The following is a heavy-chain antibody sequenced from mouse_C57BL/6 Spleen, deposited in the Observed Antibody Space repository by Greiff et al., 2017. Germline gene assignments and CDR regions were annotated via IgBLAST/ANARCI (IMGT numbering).Heavy chain of an antibody. V-gene: IGHV1-50*01. J-gene: IGHJ2*01. CDR1: GYTFTSYW. CDR2: IDPSDSYT. Sequence: VQLQQPGAELVKPGASVKLSCKASGYTFTSYWMQWVKQRPGQGLAWIGEIDPSDSYTNYNQKFKGKATLTVDTSSSTAYMQLSSLTSEDSAVYYCARSTTVVATPYYFDYWGQGTTLTVSS. CDR3: ARSTTVVATPYYFDY. D-gene: IGHD1-1*01.